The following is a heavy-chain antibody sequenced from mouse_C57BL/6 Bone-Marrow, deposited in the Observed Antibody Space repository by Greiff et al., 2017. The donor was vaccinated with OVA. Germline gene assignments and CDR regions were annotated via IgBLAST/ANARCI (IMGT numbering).Heavy chain of an antibody. D-gene: IGHD3-2*02. CDR1: GYSFTSYY. CDR3: ARRGQLRPPFAY. V-gene: IGHV1-66*01. J-gene: IGHJ3*01. CDR2: IYPGSGNT. Sequence: VQLQESGPELVKPGASVKISCKASGYSFTSYYIHWVKQRPGQGLEWIGWIYPGSGNTKYNEKFKGKATLTADTSSSTAYMQRSSLTSEDSAVYDCARRGQLRPPFAYWGQGTLGTVSA.